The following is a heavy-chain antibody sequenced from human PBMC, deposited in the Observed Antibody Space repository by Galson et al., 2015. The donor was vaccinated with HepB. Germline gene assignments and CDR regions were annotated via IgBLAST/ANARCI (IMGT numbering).Heavy chain of an antibody. CDR3: ATYFRGVMVQGVTPFDY. V-gene: IGHV7-4-1*02. CDR2: INTNTGNP. J-gene: IGHJ4*02. Sequence: SVKVSCKASGYTFTSYAMNWVRQAPGQGLEWMGWINTNTGNPTYAQGFTGRFVFSLDTSVSTAYLQISSLKAEDTAVYYCATYFRGVMVQGVTPFDYWGQGTLVTVSS. CDR1: GYTFTSYA. D-gene: IGHD3-10*01.